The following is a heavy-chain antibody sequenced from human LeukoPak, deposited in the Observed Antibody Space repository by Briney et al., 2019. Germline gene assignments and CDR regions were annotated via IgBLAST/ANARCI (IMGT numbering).Heavy chain of an antibody. CDR3: ASPPLRRAVFWRSYYFDY. CDR2: ISYDGSNK. J-gene: IGHJ4*02. V-gene: IGHV3-30*04. D-gene: IGHD3-16*01. Sequence: PGGSLRLSCAASGFTFSSYAMHWVRQAPGKGLEWVAVISYDGSNKYYADSVKGRFTISRDNSKNTLYLQMNSLRAEDTAVYYCASPPLRRAVFWRSYYFDYWGQGTLVTVSS. CDR1: GFTFSSYA.